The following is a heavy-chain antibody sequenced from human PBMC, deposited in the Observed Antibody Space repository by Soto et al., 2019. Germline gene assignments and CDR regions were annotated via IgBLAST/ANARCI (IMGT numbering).Heavy chain of an antibody. D-gene: IGHD3-22*01. CDR3: ARGSLVVVGGWFDP. Sequence: QVQLVQSGAEVKKPGSSVKVSCKASAGTFSSYTISWVRQAPGQGLEWMGRIIPILGIANYAQKFQGRVTITADKSTSTAYMELSSLRSEDTAVYYCARGSLVVVGGWFDPWGQGTLVTVSS. CDR1: AGTFSSYT. CDR2: IIPILGIA. V-gene: IGHV1-69*02. J-gene: IGHJ5*02.